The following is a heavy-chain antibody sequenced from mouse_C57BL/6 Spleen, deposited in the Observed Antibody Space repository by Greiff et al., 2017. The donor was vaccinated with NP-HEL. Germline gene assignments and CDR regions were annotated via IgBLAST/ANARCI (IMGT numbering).Heavy chain of an antibody. V-gene: IGHV1-59*01. CDR2: IDPSDSYT. CDR3: AREAYGNYFDY. CDR1: GYTFTSYW. Sequence: QVQLQQPGAELVRPGTSVKLSCKASGYTFTSYWMHWVKQRPGQGLEWIGVIDPSDSYTNYNQKFKGKATLTVDTSSSTAYMQLSSLTSEDSAVYYCAREAYGNYFDYWGQGTTLTVAS. D-gene: IGHD2-1*01. J-gene: IGHJ2*01.